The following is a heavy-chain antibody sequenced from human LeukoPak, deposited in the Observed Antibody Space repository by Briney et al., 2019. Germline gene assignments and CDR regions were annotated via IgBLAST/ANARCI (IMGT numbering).Heavy chain of an antibody. CDR2: INPNSGGT. CDR1: GYTFTGYY. Sequence: ASVKVSCKASGYTFTGYYMHWVRQAPGQGLEWMGWINPNSGGTNYAQKFQGRVTMTTDTSTSTAYMELRSLRSDDTAVYYCARRTLSSSDYWGQGTLVTVSS. V-gene: IGHV1-2*02. J-gene: IGHJ4*02. CDR3: ARRTLSSSDY. D-gene: IGHD6-6*01.